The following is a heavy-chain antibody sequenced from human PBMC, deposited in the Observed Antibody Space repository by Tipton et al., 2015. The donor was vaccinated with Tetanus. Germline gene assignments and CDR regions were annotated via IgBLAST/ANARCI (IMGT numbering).Heavy chain of an antibody. V-gene: IGHV3-30*18. CDR1: GFTFSSYG. CDR3: AKDTYSSSWYYFDY. Sequence: SLRLSCAASGFTFSSYGMHWVRQAPGKGLEWVAVISYDGSNKYYADSVKGRFTISRDNSKNTLYLQMNSLRAEDTAVYYCAKDTYSSSWYYFDYWGQGTLVTVSS. CDR2: ISYDGSNK. D-gene: IGHD6-13*01. J-gene: IGHJ4*02.